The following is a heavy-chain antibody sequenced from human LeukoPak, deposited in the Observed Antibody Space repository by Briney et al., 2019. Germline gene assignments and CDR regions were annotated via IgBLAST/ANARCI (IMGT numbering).Heavy chain of an antibody. V-gene: IGHV3-23*01. D-gene: IGHD3-10*01. CDR3: AKDSLGGSGSPSFDY. Sequence: GGSLRLSCATSGFTFSSYAMSWVRQAPGKGLEWVSAISGSGGSTYYADSVKGRFTISRDNSKNTLYLQMNSLRAEDTAVYYCAKDSLGGSGSPSFDYWGQGTLVTVSS. J-gene: IGHJ4*02. CDR2: ISGSGGST. CDR1: GFTFSSYA.